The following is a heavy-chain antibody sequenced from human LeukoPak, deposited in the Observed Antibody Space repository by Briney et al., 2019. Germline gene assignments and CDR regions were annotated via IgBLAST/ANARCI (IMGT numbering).Heavy chain of an antibody. CDR3: ARGGLYCSGGSCYPYYFDY. V-gene: IGHV4-34*01. Sequence: SETLSLTCAVYGGSFSGYYWSWIRQPPGKGLEWIGEINHSGSTNYNPSLKSRVTISVDRSKNQFSLKLSSVTAADTAVYYCARGGLYCSGGSCYPYYFDYWGQGTLVTVSS. CDR2: INHSGST. J-gene: IGHJ4*02. D-gene: IGHD2-15*01. CDR1: GGSFSGYY.